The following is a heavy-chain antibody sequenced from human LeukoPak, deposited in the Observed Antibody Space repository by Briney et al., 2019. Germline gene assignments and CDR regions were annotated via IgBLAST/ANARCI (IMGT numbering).Heavy chain of an antibody. V-gene: IGHV3-23*01. J-gene: IGHJ4*02. CDR2: ISGSGDNI. D-gene: IGHD1-26*01. CDR1: GFTFSSYA. CDR3: AKEGVGAIRYFDC. Sequence: SGGSLRLSCAASGFTFSSYALTWVRQAPGKGLEWVSSISGSGDNIYYADSVKGRFTISRDNSKNTVYLQMYGLGAEDMAVYYCAKEGVGAIRYFDCWGQGTLVTVSS.